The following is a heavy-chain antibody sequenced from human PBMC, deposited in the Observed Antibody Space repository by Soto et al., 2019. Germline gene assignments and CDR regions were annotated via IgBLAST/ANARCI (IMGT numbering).Heavy chain of an antibody. Sequence: QLQLQESGPGLVKPSETLSLTCTVSGGSISSSTYYWGWIRQPPGKGLEWIGSIYYSGSTYYSPSLTSPVTISVDTSKNQFSLKLSSVTAADTAVYYCARHRGGTFFDAFDIWGQGTMVTVSS. J-gene: IGHJ3*02. V-gene: IGHV4-39*01. CDR3: ARHRGGTFFDAFDI. CDR1: GGSISSSTYY. D-gene: IGHD2-15*01. CDR2: IYYSGST.